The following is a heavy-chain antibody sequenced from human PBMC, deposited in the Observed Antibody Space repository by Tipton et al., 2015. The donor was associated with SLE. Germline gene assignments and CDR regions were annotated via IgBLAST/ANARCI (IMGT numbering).Heavy chain of an antibody. J-gene: IGHJ3*02. V-gene: IGHV4-34*01. CDR1: GGSFSGYY. CDR2: IYYSGST. D-gene: IGHD3-22*01. Sequence: TLSLTCAVYGGSFSGYYWSWIRQHPGKGLEWIGYIYYSGSTYYNPSLKSRVTISVDTSKNQFSLKLTSVTAADTAVYYCARRVYYEGAFDIWGQGTMVTVSS. CDR3: ARRVYYEGAFDI.